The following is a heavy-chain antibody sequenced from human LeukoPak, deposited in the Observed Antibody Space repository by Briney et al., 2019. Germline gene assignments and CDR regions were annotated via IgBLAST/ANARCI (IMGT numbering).Heavy chain of an antibody. D-gene: IGHD3-10*01. CDR2: INPNSGGT. Sequence: GASVKVSCKASGYTFTSYYMHWVRQAPGQGLEWMGWINPNSGGTNYAQKFQGWVTMTRDTSISTAYMELSRLRSDDTAVYYCARDLWFGELDAFDIWGQGTMVTVSS. CDR3: ARDLWFGELDAFDI. J-gene: IGHJ3*02. V-gene: IGHV1-2*04. CDR1: GYTFTSYY.